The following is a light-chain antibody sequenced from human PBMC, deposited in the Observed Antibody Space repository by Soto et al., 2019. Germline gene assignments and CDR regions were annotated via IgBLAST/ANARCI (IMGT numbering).Light chain of an antibody. J-gene: IGKJ1*01. V-gene: IGKV1-5*01. Sequence: DIQMTQSPSTLSASVVDRVTITCRASQSVNKWLAWFQQKPGRVPKLLIFDASTLQTGVPSRFGGGGSGTEFTLTISGLQPDDFATYYCLQDYNYPRTFGQGTKVDIK. CDR1: QSVNKW. CDR3: LQDYNYPRT. CDR2: DAS.